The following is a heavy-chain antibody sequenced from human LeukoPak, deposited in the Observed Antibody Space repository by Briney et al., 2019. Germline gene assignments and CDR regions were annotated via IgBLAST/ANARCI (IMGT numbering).Heavy chain of an antibody. D-gene: IGHD4-17*01. CDR1: GFTFSSYG. CDR3: ATPPTVTRNY. V-gene: IGHV3-30*02. J-gene: IGHJ4*02. Sequence: GGSLRLSCAASGFTFSSYGMHWVRQAPGKGLEWVAFIRYDGSNKYYADSVKGRFTISRDNSKNTLYLQMNSLRAEDTAVYYCATPPTVTRNYWGQGTLVTVSS. CDR2: IRYDGSNK.